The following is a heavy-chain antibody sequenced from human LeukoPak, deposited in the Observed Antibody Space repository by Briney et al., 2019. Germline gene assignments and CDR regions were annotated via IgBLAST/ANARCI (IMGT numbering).Heavy chain of an antibody. J-gene: IGHJ2*01. D-gene: IGHD6-13*01. V-gene: IGHV4-4*07. CDR3: ARLTSSWYQDWYFDL. Sequence: SETLSLTCTVSGGSISSYYWSWIRQPAGKGLEWIGRIDTSGNTNYKPSLKSRVTMSVDTSKKQFSLKLSSVTAADTAVYYCARLTSSWYQDWYFDLWGRGTLVTVSS. CDR2: IDTSGNT. CDR1: GGSISSYY.